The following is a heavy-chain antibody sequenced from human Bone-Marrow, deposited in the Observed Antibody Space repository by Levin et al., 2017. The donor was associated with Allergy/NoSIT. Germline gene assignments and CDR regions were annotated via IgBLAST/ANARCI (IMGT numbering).Heavy chain of an antibody. Sequence: GESLKISCAASGFTFSTYSMNWVRQAPGKGLEWVSCISRSSSSIYYADSVKGRFTISRDNAKNSLYLQMNSLRAEDTAVYYCARIAGPTGAYYFDYWGQGTLVTVSS. D-gene: IGHD1-26*01. J-gene: IGHJ4*02. CDR1: GFTFSTYS. V-gene: IGHV3-21*01. CDR2: ISRSSSSI. CDR3: ARIAGPTGAYYFDY.